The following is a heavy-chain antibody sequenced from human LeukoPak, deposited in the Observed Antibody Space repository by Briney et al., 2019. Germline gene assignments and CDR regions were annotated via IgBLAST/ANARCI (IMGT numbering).Heavy chain of an antibody. CDR2: IRYDGSNK. V-gene: IGHV3-30*02. Sequence: PGRSLRLSCAASGFTFSSYGMHWVRQAPGKGLEWVAFIRYDGSNKYYADSVKGRFTISRDNSKNTLYLQMNSLRAEDTAVYYCAKDRYYDSSGYYENYFDYWGQGTLVTVSS. J-gene: IGHJ4*02. D-gene: IGHD3-22*01. CDR3: AKDRYYDSSGYYENYFDY. CDR1: GFTFSSYG.